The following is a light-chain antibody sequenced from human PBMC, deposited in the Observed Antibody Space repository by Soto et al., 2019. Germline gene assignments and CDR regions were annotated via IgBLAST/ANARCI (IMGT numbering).Light chain of an antibody. CDR3: KQYNNWPPPLT. CDR1: QSVCSG. Sequence: ERVMRQSPATLSVSPWERATLSCRASQSVCSGLAWYQQKPGQAPRLLIYGASTRATGIPARFSGSGSGTEFTLTISSLQSVDFAVYYCKQYNNWPPPLTFGGGTKVEMK. CDR2: GAS. J-gene: IGKJ4*01. V-gene: IGKV3-15*01.